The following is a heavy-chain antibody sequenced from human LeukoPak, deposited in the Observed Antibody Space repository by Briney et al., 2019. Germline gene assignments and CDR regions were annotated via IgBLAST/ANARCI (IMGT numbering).Heavy chain of an antibody. CDR3: ARENYYGMEV. Sequence: SETLSLTCTVSGGSISSYYWSWIRQPPGKGLEWIGYIYFIGSTNYNPSLKSRVTMSVDTSKNQFSLKLNSVTAADTAVYYCARENYYGMEVWGQGTTVIVSS. V-gene: IGHV4-59*01. J-gene: IGHJ6*02. CDR1: GGSISSYY. CDR2: IYFIGST.